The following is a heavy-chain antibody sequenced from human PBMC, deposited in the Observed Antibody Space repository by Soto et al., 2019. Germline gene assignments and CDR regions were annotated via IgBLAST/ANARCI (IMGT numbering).Heavy chain of an antibody. D-gene: IGHD3-3*01. CDR1: GFTFSSYA. CDR3: AKDRGPYDFWSGYYY. CDR2: ISGSGGST. Sequence: GGSLRLSCAASGFTFSSYAMSWVRQAPGKGLEWVSAISGSGGSTYYADSVKGRFTISRDNSKNTLYLQMNSLRAEDTAVYYCAKDRGPYDFWSGYYYWGQGTLVTVSS. V-gene: IGHV3-23*01. J-gene: IGHJ4*02.